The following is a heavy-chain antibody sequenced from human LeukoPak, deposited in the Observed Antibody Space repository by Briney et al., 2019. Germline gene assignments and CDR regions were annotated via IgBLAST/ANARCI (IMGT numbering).Heavy chain of an antibody. D-gene: IGHD4-17*01. CDR1: RFTFSSYW. CDR3: AKAPYGDYGTYFDY. V-gene: IGHV3-7*01. J-gene: IGHJ4*02. Sequence: PGGSLRLSCAASRFTFSSYWMSWVRQAPGKGLEWVANINQDGSEKYYVDSVKGRFTISRDNSKNTLYLQMNSLRAEDTAVYYCAKAPYGDYGTYFDYWGQGTLVTVSS. CDR2: INQDGSEK.